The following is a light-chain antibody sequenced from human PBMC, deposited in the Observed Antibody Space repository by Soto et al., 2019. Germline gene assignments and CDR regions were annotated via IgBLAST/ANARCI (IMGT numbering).Light chain of an antibody. CDR2: DAS. V-gene: IGKV1-5*01. CDR3: QQYNSYSTWT. CDR1: QSISSW. Sequence: DIQMTQSPSTLSASVGDRVTITCRASQSISSWLAWYQQKLGRAPRLLIYDASSLETGVPSRFSGSGSGTEFTLTISSLQPDDFATYYCQQYNSYSTWTFGQGTKVDIK. J-gene: IGKJ1*01.